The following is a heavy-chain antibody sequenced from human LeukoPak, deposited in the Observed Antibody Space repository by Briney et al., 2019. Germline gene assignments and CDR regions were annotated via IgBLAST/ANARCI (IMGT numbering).Heavy chain of an antibody. Sequence: GGSLRLSCAASGISFSGNWMGWVRQAPGEGLEWVASIKYDGSAKYNADSVKGRFTISRDNAKNSLYLQMNSLRAEDTAVYYCARGFRDTAMFLDYWGQGTLVTVSS. J-gene: IGHJ4*02. CDR3: ARGFRDTAMFLDY. CDR2: IKYDGSAK. V-gene: IGHV3-7*01. D-gene: IGHD5-18*01. CDR1: GISFSGNW.